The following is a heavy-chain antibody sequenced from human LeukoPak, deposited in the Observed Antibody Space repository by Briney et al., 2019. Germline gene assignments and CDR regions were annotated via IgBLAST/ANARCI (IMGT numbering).Heavy chain of an antibody. CDR1: GYTFTGYD. V-gene: IGHV1-2*06. J-gene: IGHJ4*02. Sequence: ASVKVSCKASGYTFTGYDMHWERQAPGQGLEWMGRINPNSGGTNYAQKFQGRVTMTRDTSISTAYMELSRLRSDDTAVYYCAGSSSSWYQPDYWGQGTLVTVSS. CDR3: AGSSSSWYQPDY. D-gene: IGHD6-13*01. CDR2: INPNSGGT.